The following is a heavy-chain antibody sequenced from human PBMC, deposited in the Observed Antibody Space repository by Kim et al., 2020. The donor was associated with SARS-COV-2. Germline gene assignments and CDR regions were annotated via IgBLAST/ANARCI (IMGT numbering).Heavy chain of an antibody. CDR1: GGSFSGYY. Sequence: SETLSLTCAVYGGSFSGYYWSWIRQPPGKGLEWIGEINHSGSTNYNPSLKSRVTISVDTSKNQFSLKLSSVTAADTAVYYCARVTYYYDSSGYYGTYYFDYWGQGTLVTVSS. CDR3: ARVTYYYDSSGYYGTYYFDY. D-gene: IGHD3-22*01. CDR2: INHSGST. V-gene: IGHV4-34*01. J-gene: IGHJ4*02.